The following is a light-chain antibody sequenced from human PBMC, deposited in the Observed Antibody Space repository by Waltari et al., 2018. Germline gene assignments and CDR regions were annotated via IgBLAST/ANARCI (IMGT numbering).Light chain of an antibody. J-gene: IGKJ4*02. V-gene: IGKV3-15*01. CDR3: QQCNKWPPT. CDR2: DAS. CDR1: ESVATS. Sequence: EMVMTQSPATLSVSPGERVALSCRASESVATSLSWYQQIPGQAPRLLIYDASTRATNVSVRFGGSGSGTEFTLTITSLQSEDFAVYYCQQCNKWPPTFGGGTKVEIK.